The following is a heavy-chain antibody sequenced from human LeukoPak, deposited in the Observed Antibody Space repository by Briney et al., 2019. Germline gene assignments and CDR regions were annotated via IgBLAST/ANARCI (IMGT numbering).Heavy chain of an antibody. CDR3: ARVGVPRADY. Sequence: PGGSLRLSCAASGFTFSSYGMHWVRQAPGKGLEWVAATWYDGSNKYYADSVKGRFTISRDNSKNTLYLQMNSLRAEDTAVYYCARVGVPRADYWGQGTLVTVSS. D-gene: IGHD3-10*01. V-gene: IGHV3-33*01. CDR2: TWYDGSNK. J-gene: IGHJ4*02. CDR1: GFTFSSYG.